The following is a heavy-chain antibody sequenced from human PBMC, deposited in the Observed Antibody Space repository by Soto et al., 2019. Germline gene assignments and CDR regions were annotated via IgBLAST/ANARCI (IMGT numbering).Heavy chain of an antibody. CDR3: ARGGPLGIVVVPAAMDGIPLTWFDP. J-gene: IGHJ5*02. CDR1: GYTFTSYY. D-gene: IGHD2-2*03. V-gene: IGHV1-46*01. CDR2: INPSGGST. Sequence: GASVKVSCKASGYTFTSYYMHWVRQAPGQGLEWMGIINPSGGSTSYAQKFQGRVTMTRDTSTSTVYMELSSLRSEDTAVYYCARGGPLGIVVVPAAMDGIPLTWFDPWGQGTLVTVSS.